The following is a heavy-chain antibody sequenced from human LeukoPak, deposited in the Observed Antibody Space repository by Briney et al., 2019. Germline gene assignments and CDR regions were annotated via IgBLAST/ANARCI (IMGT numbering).Heavy chain of an antibody. CDR3: ARVFGGSYFGVCFY. CDR1: GSTFSSYA. J-gene: IGHJ4*02. CDR2: INWNGGST. V-gene: IGHV3-20*04. D-gene: IGHD1-26*01. Sequence: GGSLRLSCAASGSTFSSYAMSWVRQAPGKGLEWVSGINWNGGSTGYADSVKGRFTISRDNAKNSLYLQMNSLRAEDTALYYCARVFGGSYFGVCFYWGQGTLVTVSS.